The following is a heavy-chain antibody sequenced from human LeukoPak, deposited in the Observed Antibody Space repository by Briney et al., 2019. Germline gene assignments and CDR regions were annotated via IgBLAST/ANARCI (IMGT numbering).Heavy chain of an antibody. CDR1: GFTFSSYA. V-gene: IGHV3-23*01. CDR2: ISGSGGST. CDR3: AKSAHKYYYDSSGPFDY. D-gene: IGHD3-22*01. J-gene: IGHJ4*02. Sequence: PGGSLRLSCAASGFTFSSYAMSWVRQAPGKGLEWVSAISGSGGSTYYADSVRVRFTISRDNSKNTLYLQMNSLRAEDTAVYYCAKSAHKYYYDSSGPFDYWGRGTLVTVSS.